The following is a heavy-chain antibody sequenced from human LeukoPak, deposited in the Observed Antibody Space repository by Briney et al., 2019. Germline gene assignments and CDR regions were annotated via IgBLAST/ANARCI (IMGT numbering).Heavy chain of an antibody. V-gene: IGHV3-23*01. Sequence: GGSLRLSCAASGFPFSTNDMSWVRPAPGKGLEWVSAISGSASGGTTYEDSVKGRFTISRDNSKGTLYLHMNSLRAEDTAVYYCAKVKTHWYFDNWGRGTLVTVSS. CDR1: GFPFSTND. D-gene: IGHD1-1*01. CDR3: AKVKTHWYFDN. CDR2: ISGSASGGT. J-gene: IGHJ4*02.